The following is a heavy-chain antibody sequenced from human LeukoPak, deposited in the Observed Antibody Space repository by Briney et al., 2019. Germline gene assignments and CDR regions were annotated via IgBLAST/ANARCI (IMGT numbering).Heavy chain of an antibody. CDR2: INHSGST. V-gene: IGHV4-34*01. D-gene: IGHD6-13*01. CDR1: GGSYSGYY. J-gene: IGHJ6*02. CDR3: ARGYSSSWYPNYYYYYGMDV. Sequence: SETLSLTCAVYGGSYSGYYWSWIRQPPGKGLEWIGEINHSGSTNYNPSLKSRVTISVDTSKNQFSLKLSPVTAADTAVYYCARGYSSSWYPNYYYYYGMDVWGQGTTVTVSS.